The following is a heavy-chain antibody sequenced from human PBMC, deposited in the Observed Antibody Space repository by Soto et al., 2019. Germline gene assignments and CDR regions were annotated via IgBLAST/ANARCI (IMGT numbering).Heavy chain of an antibody. D-gene: IGHD2-15*01. CDR2: INTGGSTI. J-gene: IGHJ5*02. CDR1: GFTFSSYE. Sequence: EVQLVESGGGLVQPGGSLRLSRAASGFTFSSYEMNWVRQAPGKGLEWVACINTGGSTIYYADSVKGRFTISRDNAKNSLYLQMDSLRVEDTAIYYCARDGIVRGFDPWGQGTLVTVSS. V-gene: IGHV3-48*03. CDR3: ARDGIVRGFDP.